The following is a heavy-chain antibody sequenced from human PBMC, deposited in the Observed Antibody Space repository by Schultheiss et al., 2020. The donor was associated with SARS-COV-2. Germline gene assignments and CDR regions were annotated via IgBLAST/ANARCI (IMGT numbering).Heavy chain of an antibody. V-gene: IGHV4-59*12. Sequence: SETLSLTCTVSGGSFSSYFWTWIRQPAGKGLEWIGYIYYSGSTNYNPSLKSRVTISVDTSKNQFSLKLSSVTAADTAVYYCARGLGTRSSSFNWFDPWGQGTLVTVSS. CDR1: GGSFSSYF. J-gene: IGHJ5*02. D-gene: IGHD6-13*01. CDR2: IYYSGST. CDR3: ARGLGTRSSSFNWFDP.